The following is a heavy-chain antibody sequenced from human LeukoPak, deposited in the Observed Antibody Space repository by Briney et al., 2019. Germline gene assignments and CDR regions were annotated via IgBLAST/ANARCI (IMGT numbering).Heavy chain of an antibody. D-gene: IGHD4-23*01. CDR2: VDPEDGET. J-gene: IGHJ5*02. CDR1: GYTFTDYY. CDR3: ATGGDGGNPMRFDP. V-gene: IGHV1-69-2*01. Sequence: GATVKISCKVSGYTFTDYYMRWVQQAPGKGLEWMGLVDPEDGETIYAEKFQGRVTITADTSTDTAYMELSSLRSEDTAVYYCATGGDGGNPMRFDPWGQGTLVTVSS.